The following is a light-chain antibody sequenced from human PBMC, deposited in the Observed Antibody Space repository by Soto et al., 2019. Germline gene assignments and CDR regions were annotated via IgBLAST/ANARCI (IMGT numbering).Light chain of an antibody. V-gene: IGLV2-14*03. CDR3: SSYTTSNTRQIV. Sequence: QSALTQPASVSGSPGQLITISCTGTSSDVGGYNYVSWYQHHPGKAPKLIIYDVTNRPSGVSNPFSGSKSGNTASLTISGLQPEDEADYYCSSYTTSNTRQIVFGTGTKVTDL. CDR2: DVT. J-gene: IGLJ1*01. CDR1: SSDVGGYNY.